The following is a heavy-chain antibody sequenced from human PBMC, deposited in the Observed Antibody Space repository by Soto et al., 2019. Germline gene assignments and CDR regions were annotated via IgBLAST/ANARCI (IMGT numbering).Heavy chain of an antibody. Sequence: GASVKVSCKASGGTFSSYAISWVQQAPGQGLEWVGWISTYNGYTVYAQELQGRVTMTTDTTTSTAYMELRSLTSDDTAVYYCAKGYCSGGSCYSDYWGQGTLVTVSS. J-gene: IGHJ4*02. D-gene: IGHD2-15*01. CDR3: AKGYCSGGSCYSDY. CDR2: ISTYNGYT. V-gene: IGHV1-18*01. CDR1: GGTFSSYA.